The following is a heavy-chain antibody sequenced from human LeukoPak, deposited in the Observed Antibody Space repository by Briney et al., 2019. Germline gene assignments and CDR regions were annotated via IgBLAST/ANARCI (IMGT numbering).Heavy chain of an antibody. J-gene: IGHJ6*03. CDR2: ISYDGSNK. CDR3: ARDASYCSSTSCYYYYYMDV. D-gene: IGHD2-2*01. V-gene: IGHV3-30-3*01. Sequence: PGGSLRLSCAASGFTFSSYAMHWVRQAPGKGLEWVAVISYDGSNKYYADSVKGRFTISRDNSKNTLYLQMNSLRAEDTAVYYCARDASYCSSTSCYYYYYMDVWGKGTTVTVSS. CDR1: GFTFSSYA.